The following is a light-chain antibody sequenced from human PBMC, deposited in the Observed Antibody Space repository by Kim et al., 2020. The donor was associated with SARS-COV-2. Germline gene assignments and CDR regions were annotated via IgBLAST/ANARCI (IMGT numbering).Light chain of an antibody. CDR1: QSIYSN. Sequence: EIVMTQSPATLSVSPGERATLSCRASQSIYSNLAWYQQKPGQAPRLLIYGASTRATGIPARFSGSGSGTEFTLTISSLQSEDFAVYCCQQYNNWPRYTFGQGTKLEI. V-gene: IGKV3-15*01. CDR2: GAS. J-gene: IGKJ2*01. CDR3: QQYNNWPRYT.